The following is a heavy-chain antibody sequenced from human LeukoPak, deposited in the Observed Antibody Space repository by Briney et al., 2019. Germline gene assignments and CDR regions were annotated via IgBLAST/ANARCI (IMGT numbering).Heavy chain of an antibody. CDR2: INHSGST. D-gene: IGHD3-10*01. Sequence: SETLSLTCAVYGGSFSGYYWSWIRQPPGKGLEWIGEINHSGSTNYNPSLKSRVTISVDTSKNQFSLKLSSVTAADTAVYYCARDLYGSGISHGYWGQGTLVTVSS. V-gene: IGHV4-34*01. J-gene: IGHJ4*02. CDR1: GGSFSGYY. CDR3: ARDLYGSGISHGY.